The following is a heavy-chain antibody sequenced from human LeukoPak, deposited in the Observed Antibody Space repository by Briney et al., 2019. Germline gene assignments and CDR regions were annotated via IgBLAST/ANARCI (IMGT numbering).Heavy chain of an antibody. J-gene: IGHJ4*02. CDR2: INIDGSST. Sequence: GRSLRLSCVASGFTFSSYWMHWVRQAPGKGLVWVSRINIDGSSTTYADSVKGRFTISRDNAKNSLYLQMNSLRAEDTAVYYCARVRILSTSCLFFDYWGQGTLVTVSS. CDR1: GFTFSSYW. D-gene: IGHD2-2*01. V-gene: IGHV3-74*01. CDR3: ARVRILSTSCLFFDY.